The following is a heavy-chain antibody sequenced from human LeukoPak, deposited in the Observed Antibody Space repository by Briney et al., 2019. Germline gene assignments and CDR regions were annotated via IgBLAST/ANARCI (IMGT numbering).Heavy chain of an antibody. D-gene: IGHD3/OR15-3a*01. CDR2: ISGSGGST. CDR3: AKVVGPYYFDW. V-gene: IGHV3-23*01. Sequence: GSLRLSCAASGFTFSSYAMNWVRQAPGKGLEWVSGISGSGGSTYYADSVKGRFTTSRDNSKNTLYLQMNSLRAEDTAVYYCAKVVGPYYFDWWGQGTLVTVSS. CDR1: GFTFSSYA. J-gene: IGHJ4*02.